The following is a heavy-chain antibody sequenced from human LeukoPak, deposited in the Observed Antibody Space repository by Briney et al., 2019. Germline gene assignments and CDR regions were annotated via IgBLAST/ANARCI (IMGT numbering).Heavy chain of an antibody. D-gene: IGHD2-21*02. J-gene: IGHJ4*02. Sequence: SETLPLTCTVSGGSISSYYWSWIRRPPGKGLEWIGYIYYSGSTNYNPSLKSRVTISVDTSKNQFSLKLSSVTAADTAVYYCARGEVTESFDYWGQGTLVTVSS. CDR2: IYYSGST. V-gene: IGHV4-59*01. CDR3: ARGEVTESFDY. CDR1: GGSISSYY.